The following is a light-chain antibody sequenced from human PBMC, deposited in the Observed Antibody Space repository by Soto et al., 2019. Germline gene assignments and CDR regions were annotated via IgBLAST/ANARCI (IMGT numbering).Light chain of an antibody. CDR3: QQRSSWPT. CDR2: DAS. V-gene: IGKV3-11*01. J-gene: IGKJ1*01. CDR1: QTVSSQ. Sequence: LLTQSPATLSLSPGESATLSCRASQTVSSQLAWYQQKPGQAPRLLIYDASKRATGVPGRFSGSGSGTDFTVTISSLEPAGFGVYDCQQRSSWPTFGQGTSVEIK.